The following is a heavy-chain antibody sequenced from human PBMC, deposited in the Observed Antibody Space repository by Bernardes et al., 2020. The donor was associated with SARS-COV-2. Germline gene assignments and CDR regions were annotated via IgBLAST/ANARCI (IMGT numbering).Heavy chain of an antibody. J-gene: IGHJ4*02. CDR2: VGTDGNT. Sequence: GFLSPSRAASGFSLSRHAMSWVRPAPGKGLEWVSGVGTDGNTHYTDSVRGRFSISRDISKNILFLQMNSLRGEDTAVYFCARDLFWWSAADYWGQGTLVTVS. CDR1: GFSLSRHA. V-gene: IGHV3-23*01. CDR3: ARDLFWWSAADY. D-gene: IGHD3-16*01.